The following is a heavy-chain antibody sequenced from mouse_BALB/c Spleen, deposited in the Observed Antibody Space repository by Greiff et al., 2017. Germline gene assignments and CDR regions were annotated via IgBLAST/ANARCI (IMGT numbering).Heavy chain of an antibody. CDR1: GYTFTNYW. D-gene: IGHD2-14*01. CDR2: IYPGGGYT. J-gene: IGHJ3*01. Sequence: VQLQESGAELVRPGTSVKMSCKAAGYTFTNYWIGWVKPRPGHGLEWIGDIYPGGGYTNYNEKFKGKATLTADTSSSTAYMQLSSLTSEDSAIYYCAKGYDEAWFAYWGQGTLVTVSA. CDR3: AKGYDEAWFAY. V-gene: IGHV1-63*02.